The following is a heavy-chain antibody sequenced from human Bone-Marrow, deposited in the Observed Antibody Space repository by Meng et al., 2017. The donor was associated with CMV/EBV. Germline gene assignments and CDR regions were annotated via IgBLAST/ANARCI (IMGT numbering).Heavy chain of an antibody. J-gene: IGHJ6*02. V-gene: IGHV1-69*06. CDR1: GGTFSSYA. Sequence: SVKVSCKASGGTFSSYAISWVRQAPGQGLEWMGGIIPIFGTANYAQKFQGRVTITADKSTSTAYMELSSLRSEDTAVYYCARDCHGEWLLNYYYYGMDVWGQGTTVTVSS. D-gene: IGHD3-3*01. CDR3: ARDCHGEWLLNYYYYGMDV. CDR2: IIPIFGTA.